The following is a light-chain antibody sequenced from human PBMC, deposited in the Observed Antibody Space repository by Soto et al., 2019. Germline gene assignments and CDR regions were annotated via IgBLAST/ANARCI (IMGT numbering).Light chain of an antibody. CDR2: GYN. V-gene: IGLV1-40*01. CDR3: QSYDSRLGRWV. J-gene: IGLJ3*02. CDR1: SSNIGADSD. Sequence: QSVLTQPPSVSGAPGQRVTISCTGSSSNIGADSDVSWYQQVPGAAPKVLMFGYNNRPSGVPDRSSGFKSGTSASLAITGLQAEDEAEYYCQSYDSRLGRWVFAGGTKVTVL.